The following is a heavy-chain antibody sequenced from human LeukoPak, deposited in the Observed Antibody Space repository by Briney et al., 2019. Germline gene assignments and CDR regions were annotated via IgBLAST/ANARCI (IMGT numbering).Heavy chain of an antibody. D-gene: IGHD5-12*01. CDR1: GFTFSSYA. V-gene: IGHV3-23*01. Sequence: GGSLRLSCAASGFTFSSYAMNWVRQAPGKGLEWVSAISGGGGTTHYADSVKGRFTISRDNSKNTLFLQMNSLRAEDTAVYYCAKDREGLSSGYDLEYFDYWGQGTLVTVPS. CDR3: AKDREGLSSGYDLEYFDY. J-gene: IGHJ4*02. CDR2: ISGGGGTT.